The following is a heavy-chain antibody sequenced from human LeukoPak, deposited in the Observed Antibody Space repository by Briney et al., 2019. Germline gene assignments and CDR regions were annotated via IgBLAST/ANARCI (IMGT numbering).Heavy chain of an antibody. CDR3: ARDKSRGGYYYDSSGYYPRNDAFDI. Sequence: PSETLSLTCTVSGGSISSYYWSWIRQPPGKGLEWIGYIYYSGSTNYNPSLKSRVTISVDTSKNQFSLKLSSVTAADTAVYYCARDKSRGGYYYDSSGYYPRNDAFDIWGQGTMATVSS. J-gene: IGHJ3*02. D-gene: IGHD3-22*01. CDR2: IYYSGST. V-gene: IGHV4-59*01. CDR1: GGSISSYY.